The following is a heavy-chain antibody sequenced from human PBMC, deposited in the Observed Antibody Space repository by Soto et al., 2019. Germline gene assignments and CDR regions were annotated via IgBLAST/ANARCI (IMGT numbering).Heavy chain of an antibody. V-gene: IGHV3-15*01. CDR2: IKSKTDGGTT. CDR1: GFTFSNAW. D-gene: IGHD3-10*01. CDR3: TTDVTMVRGDYYYYYMDV. J-gene: IGHJ6*03. Sequence: GGSLRLSCAASGFTFSNAWMSWVRQAPGKGLEWVGRIKSKTDGGTTDYAAPVKGRFTISRDDSKNTLYLQMNSLKTEDTAVYYCTTDVTMVRGDYYYYYMDVWGKGTTVTVSS.